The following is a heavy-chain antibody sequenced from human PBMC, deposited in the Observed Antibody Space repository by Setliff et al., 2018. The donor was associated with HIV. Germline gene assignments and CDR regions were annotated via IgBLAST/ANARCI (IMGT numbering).Heavy chain of an antibody. V-gene: IGHV1-3*01. CDR3: ARGALPAVFDFDH. CDR2: INVGKGDT. D-gene: IGHD2-2*01. J-gene: IGHJ4*01. CDR1: GYTFTTYS. Sequence: ASVKVSCKASGYTFTTYSIHWVRQAPGQSLEWMGWINVGKGDTKYSQELQGRITITTDTSANTAYMELSSLRSDDTAVYFCARGALPAVFDFDHWSHGTLVTVSS.